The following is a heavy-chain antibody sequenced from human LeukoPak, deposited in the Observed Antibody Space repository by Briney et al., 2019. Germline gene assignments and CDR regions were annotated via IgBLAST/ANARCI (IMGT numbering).Heavy chain of an antibody. CDR2: MNPNSGNT. Sequence: GASVKVSCKASGYTFTSYDINWVRQATGQGLEWMGWMNPNSGNTGYAQKFQGRVTMTRNTSISTAYMELISLRSEDTAVYYCSRGGAVAGTVSRYYYYYYMDVWGKGTTVTVSS. V-gene: IGHV1-8*01. CDR3: SRGGAVAGTVSRYYYYYYMDV. D-gene: IGHD6-19*01. J-gene: IGHJ6*03. CDR1: GYTFTSYD.